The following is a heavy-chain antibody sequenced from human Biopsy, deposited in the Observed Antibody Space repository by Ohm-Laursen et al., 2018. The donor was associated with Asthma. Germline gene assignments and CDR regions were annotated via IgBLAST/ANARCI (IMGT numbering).Heavy chain of an antibody. CDR1: GFTLSSYA. CDR2: ISSGGGTI. Sequence: SLRLSCAATGFTLSSYAIHWVRQAPGKGLEWVSVISSGGGTIEYADSVKGRFTISRNISTNTVYLQMDSLSADDTAVYYCAKVGHGYGDYVGYLDPWGQGTLVTVSS. J-gene: IGHJ5*02. CDR3: AKVGHGYGDYVGYLDP. V-gene: IGHV3-23*01. D-gene: IGHD4-17*01.